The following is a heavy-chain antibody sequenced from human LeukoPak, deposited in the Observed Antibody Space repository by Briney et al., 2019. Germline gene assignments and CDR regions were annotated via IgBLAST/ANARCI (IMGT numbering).Heavy chain of an antibody. Sequence: RGSLRHLRAASGFTFSSYAMSWVRQAPGKGLQWVSTITGTTHYADSVRGRFTISRDTSKNILYLQMNSLSTEDTAIYYCAKAFREYGSSTYTSFEIWGQGTMVTVSS. V-gene: IGHV3-23*01. J-gene: IGHJ3*02. CDR3: AKAFREYGSSTYTSFEI. CDR1: GFTFSSYA. D-gene: IGHD6-13*01. CDR2: ITGTT.